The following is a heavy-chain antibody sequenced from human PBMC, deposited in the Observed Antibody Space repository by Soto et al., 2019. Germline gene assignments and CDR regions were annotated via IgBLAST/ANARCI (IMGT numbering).Heavy chain of an antibody. D-gene: IGHD2-15*01. Sequence: EVQLVESGGVLVQPGGSLRLSCAASGFTFSNYWMYWVRQAPGKGLEWVSRINSDGSVSSHADSVRGRLTISRDNVKNTLYLHMHSLRADDTAVYFCARGNCVGGTCYSLAGSFYYYVDVWGKGTTVTVFS. CDR3: ARGNCVGGTCYSLAGSFYYYVDV. CDR2: INSDGSVS. V-gene: IGHV3-74*02. CDR1: GFTFSNYW. J-gene: IGHJ6*03.